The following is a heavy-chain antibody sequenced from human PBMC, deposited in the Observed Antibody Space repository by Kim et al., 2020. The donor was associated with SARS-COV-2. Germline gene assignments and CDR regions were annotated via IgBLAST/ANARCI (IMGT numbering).Heavy chain of an antibody. Sequence: SETLSLTCTVSGGSISSSSYYWGWIRQPPGKGLEWIGSIYYSGSTYYNPSLKSRVTISVDTSKNQFSLKLSSVPAADTAVYYCARDLGGYGGNYFDYWGQGTLVTVSS. CDR3: ARDLGGYGGNYFDY. D-gene: IGHD5-12*01. J-gene: IGHJ4*02. CDR1: GGSISSSSYY. V-gene: IGHV4-39*07. CDR2: IYYSGST.